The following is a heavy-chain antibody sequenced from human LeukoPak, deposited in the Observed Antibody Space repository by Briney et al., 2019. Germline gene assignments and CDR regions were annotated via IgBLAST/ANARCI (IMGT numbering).Heavy chain of an antibody. CDR3: ARGVAAAGRLVDY. V-gene: IGHV3-48*02. CDR2: ISSSSSTI. J-gene: IGHJ4*02. Sequence: GGSLRLSCAASGFTFSSYNMNWVRQAPGKGLEWVSYISSSSSTIYYADSVKGRFTISRDNAKNSLYLQMNSLRNEDTAVYYCARGVAAAGRLVDYWGQGTLVTVSS. D-gene: IGHD6-13*01. CDR1: GFTFSSYN.